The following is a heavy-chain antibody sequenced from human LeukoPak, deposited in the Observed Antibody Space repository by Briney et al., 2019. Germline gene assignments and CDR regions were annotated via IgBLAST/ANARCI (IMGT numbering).Heavy chain of an antibody. CDR2: INPNDGDT. CDR1: GYTFTDYY. Sequence: ASVKVSCKTSGYTFTDYYMHWVRQAPGQGFEWMGWINPNDGDTNYAQKFQGRVTMTRDTSTSTAHMEVSRLRSDDTAVYYCARANFLYCSSSTCLFDYWGQGTLVTVSS. D-gene: IGHD2-2*01. CDR3: ARANFLYCSSSTCLFDY. V-gene: IGHV1-2*02. J-gene: IGHJ4*02.